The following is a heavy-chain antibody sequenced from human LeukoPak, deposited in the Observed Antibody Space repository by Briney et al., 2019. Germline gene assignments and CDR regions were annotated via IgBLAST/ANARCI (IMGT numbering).Heavy chain of an antibody. D-gene: IGHD1-26*01. V-gene: IGHV1-69*06. CDR1: GGTFSSYA. CDR2: IIPIFGTA. J-gene: IGHJ5*02. CDR3: ARGEIEAVGALEA. Sequence: ASVKVSCKASGGTFSSYAISWVRQAPGQGLEWMGGIIPIFGTANYAQKFQGRVTITADTSTSTAYMELRSLRSDDMAVYYCARGEIEAVGALEAWGQGTLVTVSS.